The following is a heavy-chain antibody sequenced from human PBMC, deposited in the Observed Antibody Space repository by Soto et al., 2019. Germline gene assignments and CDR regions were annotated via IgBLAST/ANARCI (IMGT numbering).Heavy chain of an antibody. Sequence: SETLSLTCTVSGGSISSYYWSWIRQPPGKGLEWIGYIYYSGSTIYNPSLKSRVTISVDTSKNQFSLKLISVTAADTAVYYCARARYDSSGYYYFDYWGQGTLVTVSS. CDR2: IYYSGST. J-gene: IGHJ4*02. CDR1: GGSISSYY. V-gene: IGHV4-59*01. CDR3: ARARYDSSGYYYFDY. D-gene: IGHD3-22*01.